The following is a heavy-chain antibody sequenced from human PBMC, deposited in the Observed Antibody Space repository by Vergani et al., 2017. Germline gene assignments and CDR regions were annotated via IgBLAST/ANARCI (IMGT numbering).Heavy chain of an antibody. D-gene: IGHD3-10*01. V-gene: IGHV3-53*01. CDR2: IYSGGST. CDR3: ARDGRFGELSRLDV. Sequence: EVQLVEPGGGLIQPGGSLRLSCAASGFTVSSNYMSWVRQAPGKGLEWVSVIYSGGSTYYADSVKGRFTISRDNSKNTLYLQMNSLRAEDTAVYYCARDGRFGELSRLDVGGQGTTVTVSS. J-gene: IGHJ6*02. CDR1: GFTVSSNY.